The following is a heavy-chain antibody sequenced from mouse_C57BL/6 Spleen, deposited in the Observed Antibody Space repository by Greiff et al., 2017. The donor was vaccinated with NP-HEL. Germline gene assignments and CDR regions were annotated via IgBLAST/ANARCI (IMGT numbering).Heavy chain of an antibody. V-gene: IGHV1-69*01. CDR3: ARGLYGSRRGYAMDY. Sequence: QVQLQQPGAELVMPGASVKLSCKASGYTFTSYWMHWVKQRPGQGLEWIGEIDPSDSYTNYNQKFKGKSTLTVDKSSSTAYMQLSSLTSEDSAVYYCARGLYGSRRGYAMDYWGQGTSVTVSS. J-gene: IGHJ4*01. CDR1: GYTFTSYW. CDR2: IDPSDSYT. D-gene: IGHD1-1*01.